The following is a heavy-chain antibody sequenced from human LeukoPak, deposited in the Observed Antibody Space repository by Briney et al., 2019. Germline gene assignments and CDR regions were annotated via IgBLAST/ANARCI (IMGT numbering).Heavy chain of an antibody. V-gene: IGHV4-34*01. CDR3: ARGKLRFLEWLSGRAFDI. CDR2: INHSGST. Sequence: SETLSLTCAVYGGSFSGYYWSWIRQPPGKGLEGMGEINHSGSTNYNPSLKSRVTISVDTSKNQFSLKLSSVTAADTAVYYCARGKLRFLEWLSGRAFDIWGQGTMVTVSS. J-gene: IGHJ3*02. D-gene: IGHD3-3*01. CDR1: GGSFSGYY.